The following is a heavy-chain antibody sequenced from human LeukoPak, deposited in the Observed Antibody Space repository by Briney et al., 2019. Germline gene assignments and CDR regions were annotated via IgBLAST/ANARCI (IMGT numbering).Heavy chain of an antibody. CDR1: GFTFSSYA. CDR2: ITDSGGTT. CDR3: AKGNGSSSYSELDY. J-gene: IGHJ4*02. Sequence: GGSLRLSCAASGFTFSSYAMSWVRQAPGKGLEWVSAITDSGGTTYYADSVKGRFTISRDNSRSTLYLQMNSLRAEDTAVYYCAKGNGSSSYSELDYWGQGTLVTVSS. V-gene: IGHV3-23*01. D-gene: IGHD2-15*01.